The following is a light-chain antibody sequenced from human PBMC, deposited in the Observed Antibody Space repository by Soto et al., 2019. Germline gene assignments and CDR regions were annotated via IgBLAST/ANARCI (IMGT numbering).Light chain of an antibody. J-gene: IGLJ1*01. Sequence: QSVLTQPASVSGSPGQSITISCTGGISDVGGYDYVAWYQQHPGKAPRLIIFDVSDRPSGVSDRFSGSKSGYTASLTISGLQAEAEADYYCSSYSSSNTLYVFGTGTKVTV. CDR2: DVS. CDR3: SSYSSSNTLYV. V-gene: IGLV2-14*03. CDR1: ISDVGGYDY.